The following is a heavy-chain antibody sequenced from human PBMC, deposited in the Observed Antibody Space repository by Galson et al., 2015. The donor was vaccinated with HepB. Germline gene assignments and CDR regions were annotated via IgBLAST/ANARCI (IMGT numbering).Heavy chain of an antibody. D-gene: IGHD3-3*01. J-gene: IGHJ4*02. V-gene: IGHV3-64D*06. CDR3: VKDSIPIIFGVGIINPTEFDY. Sequence: SLRLSCATSGFTFSSYAMHWVRQAPGKGLEYVSAISSNGGSTYYADSVKGRFTISRDNSKNTLYLQMSSLRAEDTAVYYCVKDSIPIIFGVGIINPTEFDYRGQGTLVTVSS. CDR1: GFTFSSYA. CDR2: ISSNGGST.